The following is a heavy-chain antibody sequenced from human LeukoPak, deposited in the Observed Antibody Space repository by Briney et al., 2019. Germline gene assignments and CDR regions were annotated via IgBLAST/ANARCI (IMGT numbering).Heavy chain of an antibody. D-gene: IGHD6-19*01. Sequence: ASVKVSCKASGYTFTSYYMHWVRQAPGQGLEWMRIINPSGGSTSYAQKFQGRVTMTRDTSTSPVYMELSSLRSEDTAVYYCARARRPYLAVAGTMGYFDYWGRGTLVTVSS. J-gene: IGHJ4*02. CDR3: ARARRPYLAVAGTMGYFDY. CDR2: INPSGGST. CDR1: GYTFTSYY. V-gene: IGHV1-46*01.